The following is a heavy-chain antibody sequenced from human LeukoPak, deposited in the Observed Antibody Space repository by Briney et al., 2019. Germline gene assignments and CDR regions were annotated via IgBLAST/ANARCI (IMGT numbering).Heavy chain of an antibody. Sequence: GGSLRLSCVASGFTFSRYSMNWVRQAPGKGLEWVSYINSKSDTIYYADSVKGRFTISRDNAKSALYLQINSLRAEDTAVYHCARITYYYGSVAEDYWGQGTLVTVSS. CDR3: ARITYYYGSVAEDY. J-gene: IGHJ4*02. D-gene: IGHD3-10*01. CDR2: INSKSDTI. CDR1: GFTFSRYS. V-gene: IGHV3-48*04.